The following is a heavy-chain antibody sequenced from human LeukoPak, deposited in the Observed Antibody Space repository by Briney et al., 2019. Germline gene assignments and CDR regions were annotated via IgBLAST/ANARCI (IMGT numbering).Heavy chain of an antibody. J-gene: IGHJ3*02. Sequence: GESLKISCAASGFTFSSYSMNWVRQAPGKGLEWVSSISSSSSYIYYADSVKGRFTISRDNAKNSLYLQMNSLRAEDTAVYYCARMAAAGTRAFDIWGQGTMVTVSS. CDR2: ISSSSSYI. CDR3: ARMAAAGTRAFDI. D-gene: IGHD6-13*01. CDR1: GFTFSSYS. V-gene: IGHV3-21*01.